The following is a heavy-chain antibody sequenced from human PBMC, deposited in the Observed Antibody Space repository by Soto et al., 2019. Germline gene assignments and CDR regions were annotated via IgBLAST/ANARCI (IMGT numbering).Heavy chain of an antibody. J-gene: IGHJ4*02. CDR1: GYTFGTYY. V-gene: IGHV1-46*01. CDR3: ATPQDYDGCLDS. Sequence: GASVKVSCKASGYTFGTYYMHWVRQAPGQGYEWMGIINPSGGSTTYAQKFQGRLTLTRDTPGNTAYLELNSLISEDTAVYYCATPQDYDGCLDSWGQGTLVTVSS. CDR2: INPSGGST. D-gene: IGHD3-22*01.